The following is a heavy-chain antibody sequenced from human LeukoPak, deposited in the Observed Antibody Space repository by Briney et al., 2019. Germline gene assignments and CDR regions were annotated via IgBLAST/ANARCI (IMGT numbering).Heavy chain of an antibody. J-gene: IGHJ4*02. CDR2: INPNSGGT. CDR3: ARDGGNWNHLFDY. Sequence: ASVKVSCKASGYTFTGYYMHWVRQAPGQGLEWMGWINPNSGGTNYAQKFQGRVTMTRDTSISTAYMELSRLRSDDTAVYYCARDGGNWNHLFDYWGQGTLVTVSS. V-gene: IGHV1-2*02. D-gene: IGHD1-14*01. CDR1: GYTFTGYY.